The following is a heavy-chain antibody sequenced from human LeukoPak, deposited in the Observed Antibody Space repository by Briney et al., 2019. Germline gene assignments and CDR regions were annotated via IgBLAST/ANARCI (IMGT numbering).Heavy chain of an antibody. V-gene: IGHV1-8*01. J-gene: IGHJ3*02. CDR2: MNPNSGNT. D-gene: IGHD1-26*01. Sequence: ASVKVSCKASGYTFTSYDINWVRQATGQGLEWMGWMNPNSGNTGYAQKFQGRVTMTRNTSISTAYMELSSLRSEDTAVYYCARLTGELLGRHDAFDIWGQGTMVTVSS. CDR1: GYTFTSYD. CDR3: ARLTGELLGRHDAFDI.